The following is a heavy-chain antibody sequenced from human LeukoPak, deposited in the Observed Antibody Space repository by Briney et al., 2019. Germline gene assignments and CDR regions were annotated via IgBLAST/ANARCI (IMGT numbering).Heavy chain of an antibody. CDR3: ARERYSLLFDY. CDR2: MNPNSGNT. J-gene: IGHJ4*02. CDR1: GYTFTSYD. D-gene: IGHD2/OR15-2a*01. V-gene: IGHV1-8*01. Sequence: ASVKVSCKASGYTFTSYDINWVRQATGQGLEWMGRMNPNSGNTGYAQKFRGRVTMTRNTSISTAYMELSSLRSEDTAVYYCARERYSLLFDYWGQGTLVTVSS.